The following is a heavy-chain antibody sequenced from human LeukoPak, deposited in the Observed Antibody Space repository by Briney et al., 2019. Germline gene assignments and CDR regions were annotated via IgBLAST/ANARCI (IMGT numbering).Heavy chain of an antibody. V-gene: IGHV3-23*01. CDR3: AKEGIVAVPAAMMDV. CDR2: ISGSGGTT. D-gene: IGHD2-2*01. Sequence: GGSLRLSCAASGFIFSSYAVSWVRQAPGKGLEWVSAISGSGGTTYYADSVKGRFTISRDNSKNTLYLQMNSLRVEDTALYYCAKEGIVAVPAAMMDVWGKGTTVTVSP. CDR1: GFIFSSYA. J-gene: IGHJ6*04.